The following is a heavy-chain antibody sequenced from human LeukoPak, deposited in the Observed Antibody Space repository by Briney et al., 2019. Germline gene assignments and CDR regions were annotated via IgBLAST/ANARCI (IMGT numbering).Heavy chain of an antibody. CDR1: GFSFSDSY. CDR2: ISTRGETI. J-gene: IGHJ1*01. CDR3: AKIGAEYFQR. V-gene: IGHV3-11*04. Sequence: GGSLRLSCEASGFSFSDSYMGWIRQTPGMGLEWVSDISTRGETIYYADSVKGRFTISRDNAENSMHLQMNSLRVDDTAVYYCAKIGAEYFQRWGQGTLVTVSS. D-gene: IGHD3-22*01.